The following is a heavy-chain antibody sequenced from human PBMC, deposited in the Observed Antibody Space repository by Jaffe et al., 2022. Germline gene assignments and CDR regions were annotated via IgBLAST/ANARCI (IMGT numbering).Heavy chain of an antibody. CDR3: AREGVGGDDAFDI. V-gene: IGHV3-21*01. CDR2: ISSSSSYI. Sequence: EVQLVESGGGLVKPGGSLRLSCAASGFTFSSYSMNWVRQAPGKGLEWVSSISSSSSYIYYADSVKGRFTISRDNAKNSLYLQMNSLRAEDTAVYYCAREGVGGDDAFDIWGQGTMVTVSS. J-gene: IGHJ3*02. D-gene: IGHD3-16*01. CDR1: GFTFSSYS.